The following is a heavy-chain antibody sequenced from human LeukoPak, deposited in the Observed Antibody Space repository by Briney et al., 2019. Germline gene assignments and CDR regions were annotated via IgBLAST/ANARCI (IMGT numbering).Heavy chain of an antibody. CDR3: ARARHYDSSGFDY. J-gene: IGHJ4*02. V-gene: IGHV3-21*01. CDR2: ISSSSSYI. Sequence: GGSLRLSCAASGFTFSSYSMNWVRQAPGKGLEWVSSISSSSSYIYYADSVKGRFTISRDNAKNSLYLQMNSLRAEDTAVYYCARARHYDSSGFDYWGQGTLVTVSS. D-gene: IGHD3-22*01. CDR1: GFTFSSYS.